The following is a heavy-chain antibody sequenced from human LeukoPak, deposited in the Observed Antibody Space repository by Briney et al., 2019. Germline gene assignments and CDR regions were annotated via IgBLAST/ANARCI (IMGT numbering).Heavy chain of an antibody. CDR3: ANTAIMTHSEPPVDY. Sequence: SGGSLRLSCEASGFTFSNHWMNWVRQAPGKGLVWVSLIKGDASRTAYADSVTGRFTISRDNSKNTLYLQMNSLRAEDTAVYYCANTAIMTHSEPPVDYWGQGTLVTVSS. V-gene: IGHV3-74*03. D-gene: IGHD5-18*01. J-gene: IGHJ4*02. CDR2: IKGDASRT. CDR1: GFTFSNHW.